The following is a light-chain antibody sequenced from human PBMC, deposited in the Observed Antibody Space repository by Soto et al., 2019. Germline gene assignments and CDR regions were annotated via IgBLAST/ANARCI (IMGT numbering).Light chain of an antibody. CDR3: QQYDNLPPLT. Sequence: DIQMTQSPSSLSASVGDRVTITCQASQDISNYLNWYQQKPGKAPKLLIYDASNLETGVPSRFSGSGSGTDFTFTISSLQPEDIATYYCQQYDNLPPLTCGGGTEVEIK. CDR1: QDISNY. J-gene: IGKJ4*01. CDR2: DAS. V-gene: IGKV1-33*01.